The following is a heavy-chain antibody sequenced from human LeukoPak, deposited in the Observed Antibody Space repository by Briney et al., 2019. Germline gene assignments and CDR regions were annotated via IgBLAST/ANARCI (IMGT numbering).Heavy chain of an antibody. J-gene: IGHJ4*01. Sequence: NSSETLSLTCTVSDASVTTYSWSWLRQPAGKGLEWIGRVYSSGATKYNPSLKSRVTISADTSKNQFSLKLPSVTAADTAVYYCARDHHGSGSYKAYFDYWGHGIQVTVSS. CDR2: VYSSGAT. CDR3: ARDHHGSGSYKAYFDY. D-gene: IGHD3-10*01. V-gene: IGHV4-4*07. CDR1: DASVTTYS.